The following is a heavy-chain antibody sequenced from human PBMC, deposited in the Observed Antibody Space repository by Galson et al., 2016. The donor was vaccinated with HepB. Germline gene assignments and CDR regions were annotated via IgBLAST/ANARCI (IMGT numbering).Heavy chain of an antibody. V-gene: IGHV3-23*01. CDR1: GFTFSTSP. J-gene: IGHJ4*02. CDR2: ISGSGERT. Sequence: SLRLSCAASGFTFSTSPMSWVRRAPGKGLEWLSRISGSGERTYYTDSVKGRFTISRDTSKNTLYLQMSSLRVDDTALYYCTRDPASYNWGQGTLVLVSS. CDR3: TRDPASYN. D-gene: IGHD2-21*01.